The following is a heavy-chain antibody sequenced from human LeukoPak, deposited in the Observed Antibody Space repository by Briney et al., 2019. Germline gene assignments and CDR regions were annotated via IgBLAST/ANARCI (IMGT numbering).Heavy chain of an antibody. D-gene: IGHD3-22*01. Sequence: ASVKVSCKASGYTFTSYGISWVRQAPGQGLEWMGWISAYNGNTNYAQKLQGRVTMTTDTSTSTVYMELRSLRSDDTAVYYCASSWYYYDSSGPTSHMDVWGKGTTVTVSS. V-gene: IGHV1-18*01. J-gene: IGHJ6*03. CDR1: GYTFTSYG. CDR3: ASSWYYYDSSGPTSHMDV. CDR2: ISAYNGNT.